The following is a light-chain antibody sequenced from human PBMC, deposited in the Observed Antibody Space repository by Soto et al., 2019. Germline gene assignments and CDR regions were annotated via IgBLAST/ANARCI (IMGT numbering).Light chain of an antibody. CDR2: GAS. J-gene: IGKJ4*01. Sequence: EIVMTQSPATLSVSPGARAPLSCRASQSVSSNLAWYQQKPGQAPRLLIYGASTRATGIPARFSGSGSGTDFTLTISSLQSEDFAVYYCQQYNNWPPITFGGGTKVDIK. CDR1: QSVSSN. V-gene: IGKV3-15*01. CDR3: QQYNNWPPIT.